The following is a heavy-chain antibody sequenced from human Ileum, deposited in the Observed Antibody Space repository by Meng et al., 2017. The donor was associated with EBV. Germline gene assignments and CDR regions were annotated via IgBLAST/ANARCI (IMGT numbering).Heavy chain of an antibody. CDR1: GGPINSSSYY. J-gene: IGHJ5*02. CDR3: ARPIAAAGWFDP. D-gene: IGHD6-13*01. Sequence: REAGPGWVEPSETLSLTCTVSGGPINSSSYYLGWIRQPPGKGLEWIGSIYYSGRTYYNPSLKSRGTISVDTSKNQFSLKLSSVTAADTAVYYCARPIAAAGWFDPWGQGTLVTVSS. CDR2: IYYSGRT. V-gene: IGHV4-39*01.